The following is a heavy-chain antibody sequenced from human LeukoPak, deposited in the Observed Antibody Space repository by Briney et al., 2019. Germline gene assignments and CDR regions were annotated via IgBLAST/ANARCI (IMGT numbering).Heavy chain of an antibody. CDR2: IIPIFGTA. CDR3: ARESGPYDSSGYSPNFDY. J-gene: IGHJ4*02. Sequence: SVKVSCKASGGTFSSYAISWVRQAPGQGLEWIGGIIPIFGTANYAQKLQGRATITTDESTSTAYMELSSLRSEDTAVYYCARESGPYDSSGYSPNFDYWGQGTLVTVSS. CDR1: GGTFSSYA. V-gene: IGHV1-69*05. D-gene: IGHD3-22*01.